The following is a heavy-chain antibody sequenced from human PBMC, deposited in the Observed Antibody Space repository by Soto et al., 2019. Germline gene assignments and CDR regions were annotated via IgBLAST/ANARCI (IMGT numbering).Heavy chain of an antibody. CDR3: AREFPSTYWFDP. V-gene: IGHV1-46*01. CDR1: GYPFINFY. CDR2: INPRADST. Sequence: ASVKVSCKTSGYPFINFYVHWVRQAPGQGLERLGNINPRADSTVYAPKFEDRVSMTRDTSTSTVYIELSSLTSDDTAMYYCAREFPSTYWFDPWGHGTLVTVSS. D-gene: IGHD3-16*01. J-gene: IGHJ5*02.